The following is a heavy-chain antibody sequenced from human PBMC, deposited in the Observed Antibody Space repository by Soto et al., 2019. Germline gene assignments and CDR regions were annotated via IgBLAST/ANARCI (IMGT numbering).Heavy chain of an antibody. V-gene: IGHV3-21*01. Sequence: PGGSLRLSCAASGFTFSSYEMNWVRQAPGKGLEWVSSISSSSSYIYYADSVKGRFTISRDNAKNSLYLQMNSLRAEDTAVYYCARSQGSPTWFDPWGQGTLVTVSS. D-gene: IGHD6-19*01. CDR2: ISSSSSYI. CDR3: ARSQGSPTWFDP. J-gene: IGHJ5*02. CDR1: GFTFSSYE.